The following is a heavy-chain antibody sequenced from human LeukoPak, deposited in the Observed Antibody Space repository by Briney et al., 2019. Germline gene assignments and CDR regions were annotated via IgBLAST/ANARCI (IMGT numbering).Heavy chain of an antibody. CDR3: ARGGYCSGGSCYHFDY. Sequence: SETLSLTCAVSGGSISSSNWWSWVRQPPRKGLEWIGEIYHSGSTNYNPSLKSRVTISVDKSKNQFSLKLSSVTAADTAVYYCARGGYCSGGSCYHFDYWGQGTLVTVSS. CDR1: GGSISSSNW. CDR2: IYHSGST. V-gene: IGHV4-4*02. D-gene: IGHD2-15*01. J-gene: IGHJ4*02.